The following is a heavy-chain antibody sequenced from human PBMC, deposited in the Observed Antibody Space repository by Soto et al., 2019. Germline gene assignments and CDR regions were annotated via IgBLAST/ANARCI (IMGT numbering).Heavy chain of an antibody. CDR1: GYTFSSYG. J-gene: IGHJ4*02. CDR3: ARTLTEWLLGLE. Sequence: QVKLVQSGGEVKKPGASVKISCKASGYTFSSYGISWVRKAPGQGLELMGWISAYNGNTNYAQKFPGRVTMTTDTSTSTAYMELRSLRSDVTAIYYWARTLTEWLLGLEWGQGTLVTVSS. CDR2: ISAYNGNT. D-gene: IGHD3-3*01. V-gene: IGHV1-18*01.